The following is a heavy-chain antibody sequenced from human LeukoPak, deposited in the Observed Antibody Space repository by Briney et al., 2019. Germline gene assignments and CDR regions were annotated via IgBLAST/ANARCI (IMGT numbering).Heavy chain of an antibody. D-gene: IGHD3-10*01. CDR3: ARDPSKVLLWFGELPSPPGY. J-gene: IGHJ4*02. CDR1: GFSVSSTY. CDR2: FYRGGDR. Sequence: PGGSLRLSCAASGFSVSSTYMTWVRQAPGKGLEWVSIFYRGGDRHYADSVKGRFTISRDNSKNTLSFQMNNLRVEDTAVYYCARDPSKVLLWFGELPSPPGYWGQGTLVTVSS. V-gene: IGHV3-53*01.